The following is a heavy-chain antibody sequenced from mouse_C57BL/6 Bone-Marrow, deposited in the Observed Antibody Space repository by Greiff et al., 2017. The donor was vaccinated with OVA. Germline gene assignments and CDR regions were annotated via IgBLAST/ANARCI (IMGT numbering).Heavy chain of an antibody. CDR3: ARHRYYDYDVAMDY. V-gene: IGHV5-15*01. D-gene: IGHD2-4*01. CDR2: ISNLAYSI. J-gene: IGHJ4*01. Sequence: EVKLMESGGGLVQPGGSLKLSCAASGFTFSDYGMAWVRQAPRKGPEWVAFISNLAYSIYYADTVTGRFTISRENAKNTLYLEMSSLRSEDTAMYYCARHRYYDYDVAMDYWGQGTSVTVSS. CDR1: GFTFSDYG.